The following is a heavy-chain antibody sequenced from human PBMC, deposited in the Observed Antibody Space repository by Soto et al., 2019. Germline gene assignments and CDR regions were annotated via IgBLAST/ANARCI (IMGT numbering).Heavy chain of an antibody. V-gene: IGHV1-69*12. D-gene: IGHD3-22*01. CDR2: IIPILGSA. Sequence: QVQLEQSGTEVKKPGSSVKVSCRSSGVTFSIYGFSWVRQAPGQGLEWMGGIIPILGSAQYAQRFQGRVTINADESTSTVYMQLNSLTSEDTAIYFCARDKDDSSGYFSGWGQGTLVTVSS. J-gene: IGHJ4*02. CDR1: GVTFSIYG. CDR3: ARDKDDSSGYFSG.